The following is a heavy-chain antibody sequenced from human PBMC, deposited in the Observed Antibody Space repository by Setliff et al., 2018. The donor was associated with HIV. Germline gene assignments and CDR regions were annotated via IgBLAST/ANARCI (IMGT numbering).Heavy chain of an antibody. J-gene: IGHJ3*02. V-gene: IGHV1-18*01. CDR3: SRDQITMVRGTLGAFDI. CDR1: GYTFTSYG. CDR2: ISAYNGNT. D-gene: IGHD3-10*01. Sequence: ASVKVSCKASGYTFTSYGISWVRQAPGQGLEWMGWISAYNGNTNYAQKLQGRVTMTTDTSTSTAYMELRSLRSDDTAVYYCSRDQITMVRGTLGAFDIWGQGTMVTVSS.